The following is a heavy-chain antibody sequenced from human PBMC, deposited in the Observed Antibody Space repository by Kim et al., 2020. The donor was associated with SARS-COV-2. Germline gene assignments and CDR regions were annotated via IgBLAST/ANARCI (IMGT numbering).Heavy chain of an antibody. CDR3: ARSRVGVAVHDY. CDR2: ISYDGSNK. CDR1: GFTFSSYG. J-gene: IGHJ4*02. V-gene: IGHV3-33*05. Sequence: GGSLRLSCAASGFTFSSYGMHWVRQAPGKGLEWVAVISYDGSNKYYADSVKGRFTISRDNSKNTLYLQMNSLRAEDTAVYYCARSRVGVAVHDYWGQGTLVTFPS. D-gene: IGHD6-19*01.